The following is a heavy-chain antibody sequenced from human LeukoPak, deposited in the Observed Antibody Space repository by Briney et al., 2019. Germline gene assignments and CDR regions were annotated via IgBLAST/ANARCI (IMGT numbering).Heavy chain of an antibody. CDR3: ARAPSEIGGYYPEYFRH. D-gene: IGHD3-22*01. V-gene: IGHV3-74*01. CDR1: GFTLSTYW. CDR2: IKSDGGT. J-gene: IGHJ1*01. Sequence: GGSLRLSCAASGFTLSTYWMHWVRQAPGKGLVWVSRIKSDGGTNYADSVKGRFTISRDNAKKTVFLQMNSLRPEDTGVYYCARAPSEIGGYYPEYFRHWGQGTLVTVSS.